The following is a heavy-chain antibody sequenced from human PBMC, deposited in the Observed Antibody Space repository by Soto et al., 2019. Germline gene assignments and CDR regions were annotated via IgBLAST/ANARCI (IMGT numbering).Heavy chain of an antibody. CDR2: ISAYNGNT. V-gene: IGHV1-18*01. D-gene: IGHD5-12*01. CDR1: GYTFTSYG. J-gene: IGHJ6*02. CDR3: ARLEYSGYDAYYYGMDV. Sequence: QVQLVQSGAEVKKPGASVKVSCKASGYTFTSYGISWVRQAPGQGLEWMGWISAYNGNTNYAQKLQGRVTMTTDTSXSXXYMELRSLRSDDTAVYYCARLEYSGYDAYYYGMDVWGQGTTVTVSS.